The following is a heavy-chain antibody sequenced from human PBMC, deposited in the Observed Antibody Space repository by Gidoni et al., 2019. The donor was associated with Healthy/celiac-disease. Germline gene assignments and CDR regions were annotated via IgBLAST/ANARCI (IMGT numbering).Heavy chain of an antibody. CDR3: AATVTDYCGVVDY. V-gene: IGHV4-59*01. Sequence: QVQLQESGPGLVKPSATLYLTCTVSGGSISSYYWSWIRQPPGNGLEWIGYIYYSGSTNYNPSLKSRVTISVDTSKNQFSLKLSSVTAADTAVYYCAATVTDYCGVVDYWGQGTLVTVSS. D-gene: IGHD4-17*01. CDR2: IYYSGST. J-gene: IGHJ4*02. CDR1: GGSISSYY.